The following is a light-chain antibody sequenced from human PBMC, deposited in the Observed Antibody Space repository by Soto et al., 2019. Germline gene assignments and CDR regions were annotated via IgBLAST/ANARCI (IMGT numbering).Light chain of an antibody. CDR1: QSISSY. Sequence: EIVLTQSPATLSLSPGERATLSCRASQSISSYLAWYQQKAGQAPRLLIYDASNRATGIAARFSGSGSGTDFTLTISSLEPEDFAVYYCQQRSVWPWTFGQGTKVDIK. CDR2: DAS. V-gene: IGKV3-11*01. J-gene: IGKJ1*01. CDR3: QQRSVWPWT.